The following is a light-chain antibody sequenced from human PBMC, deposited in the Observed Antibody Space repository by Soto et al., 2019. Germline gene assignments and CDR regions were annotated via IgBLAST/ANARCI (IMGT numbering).Light chain of an antibody. CDR3: QQYNTYPPT. J-gene: IGKJ4*02. Sequence: EIPMTQSPSSPSASAGDRVTLTCRSSQNISTYLAWFQQKPGKAPKSLIYAVSTLQSGVPARFSGSGSGTDFTLTISSLQPEDSATYYCQQYNTYPPTWGGGTKVDI. V-gene: IGKV1-16*01. CDR1: QNISTY. CDR2: AVS.